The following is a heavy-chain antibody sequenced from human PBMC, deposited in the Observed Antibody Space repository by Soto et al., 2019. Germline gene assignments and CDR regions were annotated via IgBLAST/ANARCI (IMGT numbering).Heavy chain of an antibody. CDR1: GYTFNSYY. CDR2: INPNSGGT. J-gene: IGHJ6*02. V-gene: IGHV1-2*04. D-gene: IGHD3-3*01. CDR3: ARDHITKWGSSPELGMDV. Sequence: ASVKVSCTSSGYTFNSYYMPWVRKAPGQGLEWMGWINPNSGGTNYAQKFQGWVTMTRDTSISTAYMELSRLRSDDTAVYYCARDHITKWGSSPELGMDVCGQGTTVTVSS.